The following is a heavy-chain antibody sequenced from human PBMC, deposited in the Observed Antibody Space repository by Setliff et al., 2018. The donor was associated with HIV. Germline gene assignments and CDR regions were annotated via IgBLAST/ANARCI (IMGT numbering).Heavy chain of an antibody. CDR1: GTSINSHY. V-gene: IGHV4-59*11. D-gene: IGHD2-15*01. J-gene: IGHJ5*02. CDR2: IYYTGIP. CDR3: ARVSRLHPFDP. Sequence: SETLSLTCTVSGTSINSHYWSWIRQTPGKGLQWIGLIYYTGIPTYNPSLEGRITMSVDRSKNQFSLRLTSVTAADTAMYYCARVSRLHPFDPWGQGTLVTVAS.